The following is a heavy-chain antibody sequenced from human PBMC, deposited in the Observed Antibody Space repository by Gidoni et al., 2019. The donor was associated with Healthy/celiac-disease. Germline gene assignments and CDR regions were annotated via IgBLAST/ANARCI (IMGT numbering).Heavy chain of an antibody. V-gene: IGHV4-31*03. CDR1: GGSISSGGYY. CDR3: AREPTGGNLSFFDY. J-gene: IGHJ4*02. D-gene: IGHD2-15*01. CDR2: IYYSGST. Sequence: QLQLQESGPGLVKPSQTLSPTCTVSGGSISSGGYYWRWIRKHPGKGLEWIGYIYYSGSTYYNPSLKSRVTISVDTSKNQFSLKLSSVTAADTAVYYCAREPTGGNLSFFDYWGQGTLVTVSS.